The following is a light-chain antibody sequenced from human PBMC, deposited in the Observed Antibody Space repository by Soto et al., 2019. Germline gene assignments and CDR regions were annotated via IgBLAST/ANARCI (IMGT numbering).Light chain of an antibody. CDR3: NPYTSSNTYV. CDR2: EVS. CDR1: NSDVGAHNF. Sequence: QSALTQPASLAWSPGQAIAISRSGSNSDVGAHNFVSWYQHHPGKAPKLMIYEVSNRPSGVSNRFSGSKSGNTASLTISGLQAEDEADYYCNPYTSSNTYVFGSGTKVTVL. V-gene: IGLV2-14*01. J-gene: IGLJ1*01.